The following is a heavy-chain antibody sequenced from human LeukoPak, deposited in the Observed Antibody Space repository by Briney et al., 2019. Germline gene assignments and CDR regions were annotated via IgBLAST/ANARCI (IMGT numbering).Heavy chain of an antibody. D-gene: IGHD5-24*01. V-gene: IGHV1-69*13. CDR3: ASFSEPLRDGYNI. J-gene: IGHJ4*02. CDR2: IISMFDTT. Sequence: SVKVSCKVSGGTFSSCAINWVRQAPGQGLEWMGGIISMFDTTNYAQKFQGRLTITADESTSTAYMELSSLTSEDTAVYYCASFSEPLRDGYNIWGQGTLVTVSS. CDR1: GGTFSSCA.